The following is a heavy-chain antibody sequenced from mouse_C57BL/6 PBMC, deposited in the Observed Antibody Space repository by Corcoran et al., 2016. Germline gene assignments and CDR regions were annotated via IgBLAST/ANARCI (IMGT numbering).Heavy chain of an antibody. J-gene: IGHJ3*01. CDR3: SRGNSEGFPY. Sequence: QVQLVETGGDLVRPGNSLKLSCVTPGFTFSDYRMHWLRQPPGKRLEWIAVIPVKSDNFGANYAESVKGRFAISRDDSKSSVYLEMNRLREEDTATYFCSRGNSEGFPYWGQGTLVTVSP. CDR2: IPVKSDNFGA. CDR1: GFTFSDYR. D-gene: IGHD2-1*01. V-gene: IGHV13-2*01.